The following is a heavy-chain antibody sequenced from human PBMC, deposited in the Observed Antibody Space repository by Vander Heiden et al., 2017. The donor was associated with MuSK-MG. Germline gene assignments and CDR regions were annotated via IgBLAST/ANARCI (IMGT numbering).Heavy chain of an antibody. Sequence: QVQLVQSGAEVQKPGASVKVSCRASGYTFTNFDINWVRQATGQGLEWMGWMNPNSDNTGYAQKFQGRVTMTRNTSISTAYIELTSLRSEDTAVYYCARGRGKDGEISINHIDHWGQGTLVTVS. V-gene: IGHV1-8*01. D-gene: IGHD7-27*01. J-gene: IGHJ4*02. CDR2: MNPNSDNT. CDR3: ARGRGKDGEISINHIDH. CDR1: GYTFTNFD.